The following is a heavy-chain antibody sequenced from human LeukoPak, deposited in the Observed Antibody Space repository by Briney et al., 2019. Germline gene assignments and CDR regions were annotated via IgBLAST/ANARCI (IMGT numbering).Heavy chain of an antibody. V-gene: IGHV4-39*07. CDR3: ARGVTYYYDSSGYYYADWFDP. D-gene: IGHD3-22*01. CDR1: GGSISSSSYY. Sequence: SETLSLTCTVSGGSISSSSYYWGWIRQPPGKGLEWIGSIYYSGSTYYNPSLKSRVTISVDTSKNQFSLKLSSVTAADTAVYYCARGVTYYYDSSGYYYADWFDPWGQGTLVTVSS. CDR2: IYYSGST. J-gene: IGHJ5*02.